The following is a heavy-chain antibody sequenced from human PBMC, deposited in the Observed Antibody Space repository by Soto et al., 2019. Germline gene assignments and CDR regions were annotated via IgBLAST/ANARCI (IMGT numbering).Heavy chain of an antibody. CDR1: GGCVSIGSYY. CDR2: IYYSGST. CDR3: ARQGGIAVAGTGAFDI. Sequence: PSGALSLTSTVSGGCVSIGSYYGSWIRQPPGKGLEWIGYIYYSGSTNYNPSLKSRVTISVDTSKNQFSLKLSSVTAADTAVYYCARQGGIAVAGTGAFDIWGQGTMVTV. V-gene: IGHV4-61*01. D-gene: IGHD6-19*01. J-gene: IGHJ3*02.